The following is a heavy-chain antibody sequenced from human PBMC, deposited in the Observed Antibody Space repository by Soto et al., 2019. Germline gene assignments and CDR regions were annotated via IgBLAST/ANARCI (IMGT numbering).Heavy chain of an antibody. CDR3: ARGGDGYYYYGMDV. J-gene: IGHJ6*02. Sequence: SETLSLTCAVYGGSFSGYYWSWIRQPPGKGLEWIGEINHSGSTNYNPSLKSRVTISVDTSKNQFSLKLSSVTAADTAVYYCARGGDGYYYYGMDVWGQGTTVT. CDR1: GGSFSGYY. V-gene: IGHV4-34*01. D-gene: IGHD3-10*01. CDR2: INHSGST.